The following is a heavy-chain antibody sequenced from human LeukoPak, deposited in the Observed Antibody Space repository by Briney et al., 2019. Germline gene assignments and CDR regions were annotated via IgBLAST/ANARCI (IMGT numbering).Heavy chain of an antibody. D-gene: IGHD3-10*01. J-gene: IGHJ4*02. Sequence: SETLSLTCTVSGYSISSGYFWGWMRQPPGKGLEWIGSIYQSETAHYNPSLKSRVTISVDTSKNQFSLKLSSVTAADTAVYYCARRLLRNYYGSGSRPYYFDYWGQGTLVTVSS. CDR1: GYSISSGYF. CDR2: IYQSETA. V-gene: IGHV4-38-2*02. CDR3: ARRLLRNYYGSGSRPYYFDY.